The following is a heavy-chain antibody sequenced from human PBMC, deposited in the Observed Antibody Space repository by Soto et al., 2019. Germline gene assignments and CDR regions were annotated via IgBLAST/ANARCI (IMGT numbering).Heavy chain of an antibody. CDR3: ARDGVGATTFYGYFDY. Sequence: QVQLVESGGGVVQPGRSLRLSCAASGFRYSRFGMHWVRQAPGKGLEWVAILRYDGSNKYYADSVKGRFTISRDNSQNTLYLQMDSLRVEDTAVYYCARDGVGATTFYGYFDYWGQGILVTVSS. CDR2: LRYDGSNK. J-gene: IGHJ4*02. V-gene: IGHV3-33*01. CDR1: GFRYSRFG. D-gene: IGHD1-26*01.